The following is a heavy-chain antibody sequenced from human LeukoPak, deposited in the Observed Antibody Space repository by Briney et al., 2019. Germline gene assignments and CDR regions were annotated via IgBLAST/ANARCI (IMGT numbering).Heavy chain of an antibody. V-gene: IGHV4-59*01. CDR2: IYYSGNT. Sequence: SETLSLTCTVSGGSISSYYWSWIRQPPGKGLEWIGYIYYSGNTNYNPSLKSRVTISVDTSKNQFSLKLSSVTAADTAVYYCARFQYSSGFPGAFDIWGQGTMVTVSS. CDR1: GGSISSYY. CDR3: ARFQYSSGFPGAFDI. D-gene: IGHD6-19*01. J-gene: IGHJ3*02.